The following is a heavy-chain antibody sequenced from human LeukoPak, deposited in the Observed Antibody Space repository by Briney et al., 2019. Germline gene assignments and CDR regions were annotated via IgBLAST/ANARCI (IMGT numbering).Heavy chain of an antibody. Sequence: GVTLRLSCAASGFTFSSYAMHWVRQAPGKGLEWVAVISYDGSNKYYADSVKGRVTLSRDNSKNTVYLQMSSLRVADTGVYYCGRGFSNWSLDYWGQGTLITVSS. CDR2: ISYDGSNK. J-gene: IGHJ4*02. D-gene: IGHD6-13*01. CDR1: GFTFSSYA. V-gene: IGHV3-30-3*01. CDR3: GRGFSNWSLDY.